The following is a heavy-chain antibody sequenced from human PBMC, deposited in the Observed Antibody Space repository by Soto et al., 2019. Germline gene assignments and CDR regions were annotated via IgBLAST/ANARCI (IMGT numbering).Heavy chain of an antibody. V-gene: IGHV4-30-2*01. Sequence: SETLSLTCAVSGGSISSGGYSWSWIRQPPGKGLEWIGYIYHSGSTYYNPSLKSRVTISVDRSKNQFSLKLSSVTAADTAVYYCASETSITGTTGVGYNYFDYWGQGTLVTVSS. J-gene: IGHJ4*02. D-gene: IGHD1-7*01. CDR2: IYHSGST. CDR1: GGSISSGGYS. CDR3: ASETSITGTTGVGYNYFDY.